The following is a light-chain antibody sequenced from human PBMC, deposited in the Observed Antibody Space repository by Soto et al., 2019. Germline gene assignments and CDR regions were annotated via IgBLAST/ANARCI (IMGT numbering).Light chain of an antibody. Sequence: DIQMTQSPSTLSGSVGDRVTITCRASQTISSWLAWYQQKPGKAPKLLIYKASTLKSGVPSRVSGSGSGTEIPLNISSLQPDDFATYYCQHYNSYSEAFGQGTKVDIK. CDR2: KAS. CDR3: QHYNSYSEA. V-gene: IGKV1-5*03. J-gene: IGKJ1*01. CDR1: QTISSW.